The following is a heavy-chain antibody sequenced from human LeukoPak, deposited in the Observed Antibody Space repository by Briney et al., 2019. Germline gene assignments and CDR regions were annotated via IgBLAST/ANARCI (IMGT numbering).Heavy chain of an antibody. V-gene: IGHV3-21*01. CDR3: ARDLGALNYAFDI. CDR2: ISSSSSYM. D-gene: IGHD1-7*01. J-gene: IGHJ3*02. Sequence: PGGSLRLSCAASGFTFSSYSMNWVRQAPGKGLEWVSSISSSSSYMYYADSVKGRFTISRDNAKNSLYLQMNSLRAEDTAVYYCARDLGALNYAFDIWGQGTMVTVSS. CDR1: GFTFSSYS.